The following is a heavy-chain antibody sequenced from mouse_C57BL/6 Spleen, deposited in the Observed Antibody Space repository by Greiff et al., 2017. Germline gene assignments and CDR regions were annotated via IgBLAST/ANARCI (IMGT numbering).Heavy chain of an antibody. CDR3: AKGTRRLFDY. J-gene: IGHJ2*01. V-gene: IGHV1-55*01. CDR2: IYPGSGST. Sequence: QVQLQQPGAELVKPGASVKMSCKASGYTFTSYWITWVKQRPGQGLEWIGDIYPGSGSTNYNEKFKSKATLTVDTSSSTAYMQLSRLPSEDSAVYYCAKGTRRLFDYWGQGTTLTVSS. D-gene: IGHD2-14*01. CDR1: GYTFTSYW.